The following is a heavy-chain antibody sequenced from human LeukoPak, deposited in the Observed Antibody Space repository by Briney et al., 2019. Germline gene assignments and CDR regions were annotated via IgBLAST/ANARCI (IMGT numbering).Heavy chain of an antibody. CDR2: ISGSGGST. V-gene: IGHV3-23*01. CDR3: ARGGLWFGENTYYFDY. D-gene: IGHD3-10*01. CDR1: GFTFSSYA. Sequence: GGSLILSCAASGFTFSSYAMSWVRQAPGKGLEWVSAISGSGGSTYYADSVKGRFTISRDNSKNTLYLQMNSLRAEDTAVYYCARGGLWFGENTYYFDYWGQGTLVTVSS. J-gene: IGHJ4*02.